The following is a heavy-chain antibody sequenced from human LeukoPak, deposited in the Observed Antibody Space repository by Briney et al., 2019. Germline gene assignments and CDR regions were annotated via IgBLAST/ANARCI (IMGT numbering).Heavy chain of an antibody. J-gene: IGHJ4*02. CDR2: ISSSGSTI. CDR3: AGGRGKRITMFRVFDY. D-gene: IGHD3-10*01. Sequence: GGSLRLSCAASGFTFSDYYMSWIRQAPGKGLEWVSYISSSGSTIYYADSVKGRFTISRDNAKNSVFLELNNLRAEDTAVYYCAGGRGKRITMFRVFDYWGQGVLVTVSS. CDR1: GFTFSDYY. V-gene: IGHV3-11*04.